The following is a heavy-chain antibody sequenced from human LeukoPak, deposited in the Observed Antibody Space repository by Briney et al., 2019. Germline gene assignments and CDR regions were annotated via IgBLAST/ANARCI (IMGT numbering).Heavy chain of an antibody. CDR3: ARRGGRYSGRDAFDI. CDR1: GYSFTSYW. J-gene: IGHJ3*02. CDR2: IYPGDSDT. V-gene: IGHV5-51*01. D-gene: IGHD1-26*01. Sequence: GESLKISSKGSGYSFTSYWIGWVRQMPGKGLEWMGIIYPGDSDTRYSPSFQGQVTISADKSISTAYLQWSSLKASDTAMYYCARRGGRYSGRDAFDIWGQGTMVTVSS.